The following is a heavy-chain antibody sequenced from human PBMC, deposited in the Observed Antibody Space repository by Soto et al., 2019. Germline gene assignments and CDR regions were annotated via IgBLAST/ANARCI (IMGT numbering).Heavy chain of an antibody. CDR3: TTSLYAALPDY. Sequence: PGGSLRLSCAASGFTFSNAWMSWVRQAPGKGLEWVGRIKSKADGGTTDYAAPVKGRFSISRDDSKNTLFLQMHSLKTEDTAVYYCTTSLYAALPDYWGQGTLVTVSS. V-gene: IGHV3-15*01. D-gene: IGHD3-16*01. CDR1: GFTFSNAW. J-gene: IGHJ4*02. CDR2: IKSKADGGTT.